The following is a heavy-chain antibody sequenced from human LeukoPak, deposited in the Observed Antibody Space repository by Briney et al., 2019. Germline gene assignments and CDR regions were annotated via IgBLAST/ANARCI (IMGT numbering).Heavy chain of an antibody. D-gene: IGHD6-19*01. Sequence: GASVKVSCKASGYTFTGYYMHWVRQAPGQGLEWMGWINPNSGGTNYAQKFQDRVTMTRDTSISTAYMELSRLRSEDTAVYYCARDREYSSGWWLGYYYYMDVWGKGTTVTVSS. CDR3: ARDREYSSGWWLGYYYYMDV. V-gene: IGHV1-2*02. J-gene: IGHJ6*03. CDR1: GYTFTGYY. CDR2: INPNSGGT.